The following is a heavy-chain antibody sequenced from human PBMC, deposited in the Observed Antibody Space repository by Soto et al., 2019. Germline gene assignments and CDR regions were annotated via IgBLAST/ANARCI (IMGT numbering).Heavy chain of an antibody. CDR1: GFTFSSYA. D-gene: IGHD6-6*01. V-gene: IGHV3-23*01. J-gene: IGHJ4*02. Sequence: EVQLLESGGGLVQPGGSLRLSCAASGFTFSSYAMSWVRQAPGKGLEWVSAISGSGGSTYYAASVKGRFTISRDNSKNTLYGQRNSLRAEDTAVYYCAKGRGRSSIGGLDYWGQGTLVTVSS. CDR2: ISGSGGST. CDR3: AKGRGRSSIGGLDY.